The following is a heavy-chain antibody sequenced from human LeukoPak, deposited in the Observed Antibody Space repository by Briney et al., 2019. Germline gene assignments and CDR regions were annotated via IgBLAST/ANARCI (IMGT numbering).Heavy chain of an antibody. Sequence: PGGSLKISCKGSGYSFTTYWISWVRQIPGKGLEWMGRIDTSDSYTNYSPSFQGHVTISADKSFSTAYLQWTSLKASDTAMYYCARHAKAYGSSCDYWGQGTLVTVSS. CDR3: ARHAKAYGSSCDY. D-gene: IGHD6-13*01. CDR1: GYSFTTYW. V-gene: IGHV5-10-1*01. CDR2: IDTSDSYT. J-gene: IGHJ4*02.